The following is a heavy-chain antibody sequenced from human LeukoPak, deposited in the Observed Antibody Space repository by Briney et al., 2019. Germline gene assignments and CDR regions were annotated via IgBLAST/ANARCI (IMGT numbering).Heavy chain of an antibody. Sequence: SETLSLTCTVSGGSISSYYWSWIRQPPGKGLEWIGYIYYSGSTNYNPSLKSRVTISVDTSKNQFSLKLSSVTAADTAVYYCARVGYDSSGYYYAGFDYWDQGTLVTVSS. V-gene: IGHV4-59*01. J-gene: IGHJ4*02. CDR3: ARVGYDSSGYYYAGFDY. CDR2: IYYSGST. D-gene: IGHD3-22*01. CDR1: GGSISSYY.